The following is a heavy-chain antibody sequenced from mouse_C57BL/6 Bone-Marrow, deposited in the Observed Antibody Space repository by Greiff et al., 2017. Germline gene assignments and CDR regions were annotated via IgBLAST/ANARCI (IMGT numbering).Heavy chain of an antibody. J-gene: IGHJ2*01. Sequence: VQLVESGGDLVKPGGSLKLSCAASGFTFSSYGMSWVRQTPDKRLEWVATLSSGGSYTYYPDSVKGRYTISRDNAKNTLYLQMSSLKSEDTAMYYCASLITTVGGYWGQGTTLTVSS. D-gene: IGHD1-1*01. CDR1: GFTFSSYG. CDR3: ASLITTVGGY. CDR2: LSSGGSYT. V-gene: IGHV5-6*01.